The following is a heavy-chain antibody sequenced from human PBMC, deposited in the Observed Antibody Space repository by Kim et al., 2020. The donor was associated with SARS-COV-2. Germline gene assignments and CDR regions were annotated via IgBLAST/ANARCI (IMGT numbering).Heavy chain of an antibody. D-gene: IGHD5-12*01. Sequence: TPSLTVRVTVAVDTSKNQFSLKLSSVTAADTAVYYCATSKGYGGYAYFDYWGQGTLVTVSS. V-gene: IGHV4-39*01. CDR3: ATSKGYGGYAYFDY. J-gene: IGHJ4*02.